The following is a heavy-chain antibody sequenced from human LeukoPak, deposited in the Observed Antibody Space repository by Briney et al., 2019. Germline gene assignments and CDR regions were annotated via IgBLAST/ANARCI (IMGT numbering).Heavy chain of an antibody. D-gene: IGHD6-19*01. CDR1: GFTFSSYS. CDR2: ISSSSSYI. V-gene: IGHV3-21*01. Sequence: GGSLRLSCAASGFTFSSYSMNWVRQAPGKGLEWVSSISSSSSYIYYADSVKGRFTISRDNAKNSLYLQMNSLRAEDTAVYYCARDGKGLAYYFDYWGQGTLVTVSS. J-gene: IGHJ4*02. CDR3: ARDGKGLAYYFDY.